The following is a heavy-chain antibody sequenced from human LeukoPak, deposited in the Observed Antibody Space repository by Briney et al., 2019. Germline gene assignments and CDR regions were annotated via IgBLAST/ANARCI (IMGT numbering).Heavy chain of an antibody. J-gene: IGHJ4*02. CDR2: IYTSGST. Sequence: PSETLSLTCAVYGGSFSSYYWSWIRQPAGKGLEWIGRIYTSGSTNYNPSLKSRVTMSVDTSKNQFSLKLSSVTAADTAVYYCARVGDGYNGGYYFDYWGQGTLVTVSS. D-gene: IGHD5-12*01. CDR1: GGSFSSYY. V-gene: IGHV4-59*10. CDR3: ARVGDGYNGGYYFDY.